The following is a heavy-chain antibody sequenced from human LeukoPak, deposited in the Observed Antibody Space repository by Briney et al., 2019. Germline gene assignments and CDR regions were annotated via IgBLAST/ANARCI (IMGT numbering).Heavy chain of an antibody. Sequence: SETLSLTCTVSGGSISSYYWSWIRQPPGKGLEWIGYIYYSGSTNYNPSLKSRVIISVDTSKNQFSLKLSSVTAADTAVYYCAKVVSGSSSIFSSAFDIWGQGTMVTVSS. D-gene: IGHD6-13*01. CDR1: GGSISSYY. V-gene: IGHV4-59*01. CDR3: AKVVSGSSSIFSSAFDI. J-gene: IGHJ3*02. CDR2: IYYSGST.